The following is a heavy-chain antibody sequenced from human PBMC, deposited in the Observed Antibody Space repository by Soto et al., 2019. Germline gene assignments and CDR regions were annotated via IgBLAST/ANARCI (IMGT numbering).Heavy chain of an antibody. Sequence: GASVKVSCKASGYTFTSYGISWVRQAPGQGLEWVGWISAYNGNTNYAQKLQGRVTTTTDTSTSTAYMELRSLRSDDTAVYYCARGDLTLGELSPIDYWGQGTLVTVSS. CDR1: GYTFTSYG. D-gene: IGHD3-16*02. J-gene: IGHJ4*02. CDR2: ISAYNGNT. V-gene: IGHV1-18*01. CDR3: ARGDLTLGELSPIDY.